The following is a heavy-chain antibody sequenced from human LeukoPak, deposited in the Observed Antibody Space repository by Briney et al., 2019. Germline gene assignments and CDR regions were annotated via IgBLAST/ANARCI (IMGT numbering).Heavy chain of an antibody. J-gene: IGHJ4*02. D-gene: IGHD3-10*01. CDR3: AGLFKGSPYGGVDY. Sequence: KTSETLSLTCAVSGGSISSSNWWSWVRQPPGKGLEWIGEIYHSGSIYYNPSLKSRVTISVDTSKNQFSLRLSSVTAADTAVYYCAGLFKGSPYGGVDYWGQGTLVTVSS. CDR2: IYHSGSI. CDR1: GGSISSSNW. V-gene: IGHV4-4*02.